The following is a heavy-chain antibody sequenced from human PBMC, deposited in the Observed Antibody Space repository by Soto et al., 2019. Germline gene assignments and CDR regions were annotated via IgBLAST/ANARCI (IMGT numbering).Heavy chain of an antibody. J-gene: IGHJ4*02. CDR3: ARRESYDILTGYYHFDY. V-gene: IGHV4-39*01. CDR1: DGSISSSSHY. CDR2: IFYSGST. D-gene: IGHD3-9*01. Sequence: SETLSLTCTFSDGSISSSSHYWGWIRQPPGKGLEWIGSIFYSGSTSYNPSLKSRVTISVDTSKNQFSLKLSSVTAADTAVYYCARRESYDILTGYYHFDYWGQGTLVTVSS.